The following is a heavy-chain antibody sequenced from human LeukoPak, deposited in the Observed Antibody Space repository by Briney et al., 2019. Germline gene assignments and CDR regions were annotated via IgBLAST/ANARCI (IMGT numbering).Heavy chain of an antibody. V-gene: IGHV3-7*03. Sequence: GGSLRLSCEASGFTFSSYWMSWVRQAPGKGLEWVANIKTDGSEKYYVDSVKGRFTISRDSAKNSLYLQMNSLRAEDTAVYYCARDYTGYFPWGQGTLVIVSS. CDR1: GFTFSSYW. CDR3: ARDYTGYFP. J-gene: IGHJ5*02. CDR2: IKTDGSEK. D-gene: IGHD3-9*01.